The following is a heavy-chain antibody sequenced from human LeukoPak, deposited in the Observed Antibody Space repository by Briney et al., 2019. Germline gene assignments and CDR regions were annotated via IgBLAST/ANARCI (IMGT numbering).Heavy chain of an antibody. CDR1: GYTFTGYF. J-gene: IGHJ6*02. CDR3: ARRVSGDYYNGMDV. D-gene: IGHD7-27*01. V-gene: IGHV1-2*02. CDR2: INTQSGDT. Sequence: ASVTVSCKASGYTFTGYFIHWVRQAPGQGLQWMGWINTQSGDTNYAQEFLGRVTMTGDTSSSTTYLELSRLRSDDTAVYYCARRVSGDYYNGMDVWGQGTTVTVSS.